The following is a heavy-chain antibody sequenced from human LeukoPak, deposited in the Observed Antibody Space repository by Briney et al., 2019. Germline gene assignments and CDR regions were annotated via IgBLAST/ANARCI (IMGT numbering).Heavy chain of an antibody. Sequence: GGSLRLSCAASKFTFSSYWMSWVRQAPGKELEWVANIKQDGSVQFYMDSLKGRFSVSRDNAKNSLYLQMNGLRVEDTAVYYCTRLQIAVAGPNWFDPWGQGTLVTVSS. CDR2: IKQDGSVQ. CDR3: TRLQIAVAGPNWFDP. J-gene: IGHJ5*02. V-gene: IGHV3-7*01. CDR1: KFTFSSYW. D-gene: IGHD6-19*01.